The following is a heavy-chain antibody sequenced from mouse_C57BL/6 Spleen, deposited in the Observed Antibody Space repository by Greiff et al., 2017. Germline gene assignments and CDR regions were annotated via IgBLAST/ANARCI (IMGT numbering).Heavy chain of an antibody. J-gene: IGHJ3*01. CDR3: ARLDYGNYWFAY. V-gene: IGHV1-69*01. D-gene: IGHD2-1*01. CDR2: IDPSDSYT. Sequence: QVQLQQPGAELVMPGASVKLSCKASGYTFTSYWMHWVKQRPGQGLEWIGEIDPSDSYTNYNQKFKVKSTLTVDKSSSTAYMQLSSLTSEDSAVYYCARLDYGNYWFAYWGQGTLVTVSA. CDR1: GYTFTSYW.